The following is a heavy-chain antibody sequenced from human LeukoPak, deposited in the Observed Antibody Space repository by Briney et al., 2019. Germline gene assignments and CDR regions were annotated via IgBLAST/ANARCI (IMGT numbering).Heavy chain of an antibody. CDR2: IYPGDSDT. D-gene: IGHD3-10*01. CDR1: GYSCTSYW. J-gene: IGHJ4*02. V-gene: IGHV5-51*01. CDR3: AITLSDPKGYYYGSGSLGGFDH. Sequence: GEALKISCKGSGYSCTSYWIGWVRQMSGKGLEWMGIIYPGDSDTRYRPSFQGQVTISADKSISTAYLQWSSLKASDPAMYYCAITLSDPKGYYYGSGSLGGFDHWGQGTLVTVSS.